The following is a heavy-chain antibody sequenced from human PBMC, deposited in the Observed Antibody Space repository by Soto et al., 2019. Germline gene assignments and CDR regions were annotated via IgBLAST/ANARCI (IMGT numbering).Heavy chain of an antibody. Sequence: ESGGGVVQPGRSLRLSCAASGSTFSSYGMHWVRQAPGNGLERVTVIRYDGSDKNYADSGKGRFTMSTDNSKNTLDPQMNGLRAEDTAVYHCAKDRYDFQHAPYYFDSWGQGTLVTVSS. V-gene: IGHV3-30*18. CDR3: AKDRYDFQHAPYYFDS. CDR1: GSTFSSYG. D-gene: IGHD1-20*01. J-gene: IGHJ4*02. CDR2: IRYDGSDK.